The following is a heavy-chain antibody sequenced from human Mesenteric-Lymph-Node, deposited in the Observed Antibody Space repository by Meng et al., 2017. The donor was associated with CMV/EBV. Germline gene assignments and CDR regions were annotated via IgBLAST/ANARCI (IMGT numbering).Heavy chain of an antibody. V-gene: IGHV4-34*01. CDR2: INHSGST. CDR3: ARHQRWLKSEGGFNY. J-gene: IGHJ4*02. D-gene: IGHD4-23*01. CDR1: GGSLIGYY. Sequence: VELQVLGAALLKTSETLSPTCAVYGGSLIGYYWSWFRQPPGKGLEWIGEINHSGSTNYTPSLKSRVTISVDTSKNQFSLKLSSVTAADTAVYYCARHQRWLKSEGGFNYWGQGTLVTVSS.